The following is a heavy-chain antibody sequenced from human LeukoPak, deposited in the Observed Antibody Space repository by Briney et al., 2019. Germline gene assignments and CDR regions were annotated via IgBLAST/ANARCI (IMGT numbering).Heavy chain of an antibody. CDR3: ARDRVTNYYYYYMDV. Sequence: ASVKVSCKASGYTFTSYGISWVRQAPGQGLEWMGWISAYNGNTNYAQKLQGRVTMTTDTSTSTAYMELRSLRSDDTAVYYCARDRVTNYYYYYMDVWGKGTTVTISS. J-gene: IGHJ6*03. D-gene: IGHD2-21*02. CDR1: GYTFTSYG. CDR2: ISAYNGNT. V-gene: IGHV1-18*01.